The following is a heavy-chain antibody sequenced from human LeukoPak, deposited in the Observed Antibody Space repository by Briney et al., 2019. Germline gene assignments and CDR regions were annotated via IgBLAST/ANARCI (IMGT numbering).Heavy chain of an antibody. V-gene: IGHV3-48*02. CDR2: IRTTAEGAKYA. CDR1: GFSFTDYP. J-gene: IGHJ4*02. Sequence: GGSLRLSCATSGFSFTDYPMNWVCQGPGKGLEWISNIRTTAEGAKYAYYADSVKGRVTISRDDGKNTLYLHMNSLRDDDTAVYYCATDQRYAFDYWGQGILVTVSS. D-gene: IGHD3-9*01. CDR3: ATDQRYAFDY.